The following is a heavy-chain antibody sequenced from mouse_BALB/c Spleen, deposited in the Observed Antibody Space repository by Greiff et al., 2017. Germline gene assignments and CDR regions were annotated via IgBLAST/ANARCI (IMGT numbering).Heavy chain of an antibody. Sequence: VQLQQSGPELVKPGASVKMSCKASGYTFTSYVMHWVKQKPGQGLEWIGYINPYNDGTKYNEKFKGKATLTSDKSSSTAYMELSILTSEDSAVYYCARDDYYGSILTPYWYFDVWGAGTTVTVSS. D-gene: IGHD1-1*01. J-gene: IGHJ1*01. CDR3: ARDDYYGSILTPYWYFDV. CDR1: GYTFTSYV. CDR2: INPYNDGT. V-gene: IGHV1-14*01.